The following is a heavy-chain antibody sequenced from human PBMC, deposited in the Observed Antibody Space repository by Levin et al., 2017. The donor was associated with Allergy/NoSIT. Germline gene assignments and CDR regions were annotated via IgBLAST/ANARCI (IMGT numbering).Heavy chain of an antibody. Sequence: SETLSLTCAVYGGSFSGYYWSWIRQPPGKGLEWIGEINHSGSTNYNPSLKSRVTISVDTSKNQFSLKLSSVTAADTAVYYCARGRSIFGVVIIGHNWFDPWGQGTLVTVSS. CDR3: ARGRSIFGVVIIGHNWFDP. J-gene: IGHJ5*02. CDR1: GGSFSGYY. CDR2: INHSGST. D-gene: IGHD3-3*01. V-gene: IGHV4-34*01.